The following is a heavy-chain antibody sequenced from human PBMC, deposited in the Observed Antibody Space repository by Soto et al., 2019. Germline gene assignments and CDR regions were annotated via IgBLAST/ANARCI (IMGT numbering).Heavy chain of an antibody. Sequence: PGGSLRLSCSASGFTFSSYAMHWVRQAPGKGLEWVAVISYDGSNKYYADSVKGRFTISRDNSKNTLYLQMNSLRDEDTAVYYCAKYDTRRSYYYYGMDVWGQGTTVTVSS. CDR2: ISYDGSNK. J-gene: IGHJ6*02. CDR1: GFTFSSYA. D-gene: IGHD1-1*01. CDR3: AKYDTRRSYYYYGMDV. V-gene: IGHV3-30-3*01.